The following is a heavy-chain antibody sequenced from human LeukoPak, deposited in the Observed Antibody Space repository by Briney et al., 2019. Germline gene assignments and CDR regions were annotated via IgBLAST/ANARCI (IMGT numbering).Heavy chain of an antibody. CDR1: GFTFSSYW. J-gene: IGHJ4*02. CDR3: AREPEDYYYDSSGYLDY. V-gene: IGHV3-7*01. CDR2: IKQDGSEK. D-gene: IGHD3-22*01. Sequence: GGSLRLSCAASGFTFSSYWMSWVRQAPGKGLEWVANIKQDGSEKYYVDSVKGRFTISRDNAKNSLYLQMNSLRAEDTAVYYCAREPEDYYYDSSGYLDYWGQGTLVTVS.